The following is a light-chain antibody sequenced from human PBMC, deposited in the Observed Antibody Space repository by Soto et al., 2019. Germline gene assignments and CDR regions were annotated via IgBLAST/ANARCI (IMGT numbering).Light chain of an antibody. Sequence: QLTKIPSPLSASVGAQVPITFLASRSIRSWFAWSQRKPGKAPKLLIYNASSLEGGVPSRFSGSGSGKEFTITISTIPPGYSATNDCQQHTTYPAMLGPGTHVDI. V-gene: IGKV1-5*03. CDR2: NAS. CDR3: QQHTTYPAM. CDR1: RSIRSW. J-gene: IGKJ1*01.